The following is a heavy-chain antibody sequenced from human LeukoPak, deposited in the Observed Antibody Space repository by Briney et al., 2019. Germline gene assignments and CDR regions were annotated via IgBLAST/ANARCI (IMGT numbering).Heavy chain of an antibody. CDR3: ARLRLDIVVVPAAEYYFDY. D-gene: IGHD2-2*03. CDR1: GYTFTSYG. CDR2: ISAYNGNT. Sequence: ASVKVSCKAFGYTFTSYGISWVRQAPGQGLEWMGWISAYNGNTNYAQKLQGRVTMTTDTSTSTAYMELRSLGSDDTAVYYCARLRLDIVVVPAAEYYFDYWGQGTLVTVSS. J-gene: IGHJ4*02. V-gene: IGHV1-18*04.